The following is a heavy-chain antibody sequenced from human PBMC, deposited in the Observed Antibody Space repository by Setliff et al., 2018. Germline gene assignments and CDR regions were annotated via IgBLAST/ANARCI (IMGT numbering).Heavy chain of an antibody. CDR3: ARQAIFGSDAFDI. V-gene: IGHV5-51*01. D-gene: IGHD3-3*01. J-gene: IGHJ3*02. CDR2: IYPGDSDT. Sequence: PGESLKISCKGSGYSFTSYWIGWVRQMPGKGLERMGIIYPGDSDTRYSPSFQGQVTISADKSISTAYLQWSSLKASDTAMYYCARQAIFGSDAFDIWGQGTMVTVSS. CDR1: GYSFTSYW.